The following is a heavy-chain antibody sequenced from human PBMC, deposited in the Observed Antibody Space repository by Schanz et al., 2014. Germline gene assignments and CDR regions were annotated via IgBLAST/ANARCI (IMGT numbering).Heavy chain of an antibody. J-gene: IGHJ4*02. D-gene: IGHD6-13*01. CDR2: IKHDGSEK. V-gene: IGHV3-7*01. Sequence: EVQLVESGGGLVQPGGSLRLSCAASGFTFSNYWMSWVRQAPGKGLEWVAYIKHDGSEKYHVDSVKGRFTISRDNAKNSVFLQMNGLRDEDTAVYYCATETYSSSWCFDYWGQGTLVTVSS. CDR1: GFTFSNYW. CDR3: ATETYSSSWCFDY.